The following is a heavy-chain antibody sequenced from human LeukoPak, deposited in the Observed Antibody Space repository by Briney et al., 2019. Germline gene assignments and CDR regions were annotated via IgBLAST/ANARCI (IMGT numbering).Heavy chain of an antibody. CDR3: VREGVITTYPD. Sequence: PSETLSLTCAVSGYSISSGYYWGWIRQPPGKGLEWIGSIYHSGSTYYNPSLKSRVTISVDTSKNQFSLKLSSVTAADTAVYYCVREGVITTYPDWGQGTLVTVSS. J-gene: IGHJ4*02. CDR2: IYHSGST. CDR1: GYSISSGYY. D-gene: IGHD3-22*01. V-gene: IGHV4-38-2*02.